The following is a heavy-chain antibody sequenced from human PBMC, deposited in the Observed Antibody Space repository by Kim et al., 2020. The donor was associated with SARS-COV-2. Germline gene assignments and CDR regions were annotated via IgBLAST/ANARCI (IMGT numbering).Heavy chain of an antibody. V-gene: IGHV3-21*01. CDR3: ARRIGTVVDTRQFTFDS. J-gene: IGHJ4*02. CDR1: GFTFSSFS. D-gene: IGHD2-2*01. CDR2: ISNSDSST. Sequence: GGSLRLSCAASGFTFSSFSMNWVRQAPGKGLEWVSPISNSDSSTYYADSVKGRFTISRDNAKNALFLQMNSLRADDTAVYYCARRIGTVVDTRQFTFDSWGQGTLVTVSS.